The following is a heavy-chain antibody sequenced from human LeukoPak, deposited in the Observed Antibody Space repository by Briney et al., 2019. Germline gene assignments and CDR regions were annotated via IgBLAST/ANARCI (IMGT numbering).Heavy chain of an antibody. D-gene: IGHD3-10*01. V-gene: IGHV4-34*01. CDR2: INHSGST. J-gene: IGHJ4*02. CDR1: GGSFSGYY. Sequence: SETLSLTCAVYGGSFSGYYWSWIRQPPGKGLEWIGEINHSGSTNYNPSLKSRATISVDTSKNQFSLKLSSVTAADTAVYYCARSYSYASATPNFDYWGQGTLVTVFS. CDR3: ARSYSYASATPNFDY.